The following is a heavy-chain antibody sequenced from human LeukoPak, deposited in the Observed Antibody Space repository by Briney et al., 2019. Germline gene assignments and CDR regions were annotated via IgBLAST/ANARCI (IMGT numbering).Heavy chain of an antibody. J-gene: IGHJ5*02. V-gene: IGHV1-2*02. CDR1: GYTFTGYY. Sequence: ASVKVSCKASGYTFTGYYMHWVRQAPGQGLEWMGWINPNSGGTNYAQKFQGRVTMTRDTSISTAYMELSRLRSDDTAVYYCARDAMVRGVKGGWLDPWGQGTLVTVSS. D-gene: IGHD3-10*01. CDR2: INPNSGGT. CDR3: ARDAMVRGVKGGWLDP.